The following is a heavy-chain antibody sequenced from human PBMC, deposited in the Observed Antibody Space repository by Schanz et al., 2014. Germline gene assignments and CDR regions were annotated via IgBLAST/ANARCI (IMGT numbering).Heavy chain of an antibody. CDR1: GYTFTSYD. V-gene: IGHV1-46*03. Sequence: QVQLVQSGAEVKKPGASVKVSCKASGYTFTSYDINWVRQAPGQGLEWMGIINPSGSSTSYAQKFQGRVTMTRDTSTSTVYKELSSLRSEDTAVYYCARDGEAAAGCDYWGQGTLVTVSS. D-gene: IGHD6-13*01. CDR2: INPSGSST. J-gene: IGHJ4*02. CDR3: ARDGEAAAGCDY.